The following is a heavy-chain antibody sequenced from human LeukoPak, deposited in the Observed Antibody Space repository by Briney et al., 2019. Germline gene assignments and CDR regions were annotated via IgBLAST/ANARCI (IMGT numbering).Heavy chain of an antibody. CDR3: ARDSGRDSSGWYGIYYYYMDV. CDR1: GFTFSSYS. CDR2: ISSSSSYI. J-gene: IGHJ6*03. Sequence: GGSLRLSCAASGFTFSSYSMNWVRQAPGKGLEWVSSISSSSSYIYYADSVKGRLTISRDNAKNSLYLQMNSLRAEDTAVYYCARDSGRDSSGWYGIYYYYMDVWGKGTTVTISS. V-gene: IGHV3-21*01. D-gene: IGHD6-19*01.